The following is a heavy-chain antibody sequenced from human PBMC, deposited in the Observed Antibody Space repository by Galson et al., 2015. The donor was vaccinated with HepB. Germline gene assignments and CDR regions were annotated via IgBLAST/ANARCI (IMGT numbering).Heavy chain of an antibody. J-gene: IGHJ4*02. CDR3: AYGSGSYFLDN. V-gene: IGHV3-30*14. CDR2: ISYDGGTT. CDR1: GISFDSYA. D-gene: IGHD3-10*01. Sequence: SLRLSCATSGISFDSYAMHWVRQAPGKGLEWMAVISYDGGTTFHADSVKGRFTISRDNSGKTLYLQMNSLRSDDTSIYYCAYGSGSYFLDNWCQGTLVTVSS.